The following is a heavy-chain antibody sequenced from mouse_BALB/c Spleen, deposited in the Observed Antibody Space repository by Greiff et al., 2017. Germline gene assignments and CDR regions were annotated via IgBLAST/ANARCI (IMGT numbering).Heavy chain of an antibody. CDR3: ARHGNLYYYAMDY. CDR1: GFTFSSYT. Sequence: EVKLVESGGGLVQPGGSLKLSCAASGFTFSSYTMSWVRQTPEKRLEWVAYISNGGGSTYYPDTVKGRFTISRDNAKNTLYLQMSSLKSEDTAMYYCARHGNLYYYAMDYWGQGTSVTVSA. D-gene: IGHD2-1*01. J-gene: IGHJ4*01. CDR2: ISNGGGST. V-gene: IGHV5-12-2*01.